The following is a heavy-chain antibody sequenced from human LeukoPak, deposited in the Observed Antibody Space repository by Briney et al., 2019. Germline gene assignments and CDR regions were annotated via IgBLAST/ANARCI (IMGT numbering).Heavy chain of an antibody. CDR2: ISGSGGYT. CDR3: AKDVGGYSYGLRYFQH. D-gene: IGHD5-18*01. J-gene: IGHJ1*01. Sequence: PGGSLRLSCAASKFTFSTFSMSWVRQAPGKGLEWVSSISGSGGYTYYADSVKGRFTISRDNSKNTLYLQMNSLRAEDTAVYYCAKDVGGYSYGLRYFQHWGQGTLVTVSS. CDR1: KFTFSTFS. V-gene: IGHV3-23*01.